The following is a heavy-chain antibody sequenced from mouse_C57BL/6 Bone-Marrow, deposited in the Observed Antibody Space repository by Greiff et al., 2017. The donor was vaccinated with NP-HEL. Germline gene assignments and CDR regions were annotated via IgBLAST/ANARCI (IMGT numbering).Heavy chain of an antibody. D-gene: IGHD5-1*01. CDR1: GFTFSSYT. CDR2: ISGGGGNT. V-gene: IGHV5-9*01. Sequence: EVMLVESGGGLVKPGGSLKLSCAASGFTFSSYTMTWVRQTPEKRLEWVATISGGGGNTYYPDSVKGRFTISRDNAKNTLYLQMSSLRSEDTALYYCARYPFAYWGQGTLVTVSA. CDR3: ARYPFAY. J-gene: IGHJ3*01.